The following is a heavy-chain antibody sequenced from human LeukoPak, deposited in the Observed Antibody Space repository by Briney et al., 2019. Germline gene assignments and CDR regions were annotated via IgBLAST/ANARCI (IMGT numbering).Heavy chain of an antibody. CDR1: GGSISNYW. CDR3: AGDSYGYALGY. J-gene: IGHJ4*02. Sequence: SETLSLTCTVSGGSISNYWWSWIRQPPGKGLEWIGYVFDSGSTNYNPSLKSRVTISVDTSKKQFSLKLSSVTAADTAVYYCAGDSYGYALGYWGQGTLVTVSS. D-gene: IGHD5-18*01. CDR2: VFDSGST. V-gene: IGHV4-59*01.